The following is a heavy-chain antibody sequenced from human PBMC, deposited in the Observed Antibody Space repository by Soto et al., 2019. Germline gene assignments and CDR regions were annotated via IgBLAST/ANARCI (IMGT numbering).Heavy chain of an antibody. CDR1: AYKFSTYS. V-gene: IGHV1-18*01. D-gene: IGHD3-22*01. CDR3: AKGGYYDRTGPPTVDYFDY. CDR2: ISAYNGDT. J-gene: IGHJ4*02. Sequence: QVQLVQSGAEVRKPGASVKVSCKASAYKFSTYSFTWVRQAPGQGLEWMGRISAYNGDTNYAQKLQGRVTMTTDTSTSTAYMEVRSLRSDDTAVYYCAKGGYYDRTGPPTVDYFDYWGQGTLLTVSS.